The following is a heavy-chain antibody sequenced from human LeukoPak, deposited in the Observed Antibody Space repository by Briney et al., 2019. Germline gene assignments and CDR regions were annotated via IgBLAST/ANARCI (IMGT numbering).Heavy chain of an antibody. J-gene: IGHJ3*02. V-gene: IGHV6-1*01. Sequence: SQTLSLTCAISGDSVSSNTAAWNWIGQSPSRGLEWLGRTYYRSKWYNDYAASVKSRITINPDTSKNQFSLHLNSVTPEDTAVYYCARRIMPTTPADAFDIWGQGTMVTVSS. D-gene: IGHD5-12*01. CDR3: ARRIMPTTPADAFDI. CDR2: TYYRSKWYN. CDR1: GDSVSSNTAA.